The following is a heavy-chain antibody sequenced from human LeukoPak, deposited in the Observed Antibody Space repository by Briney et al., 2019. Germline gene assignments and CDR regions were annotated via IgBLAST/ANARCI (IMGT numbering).Heavy chain of an antibody. CDR1: GITLSNYG. Sequence: GGSLRLSCAVSGITLSNYGMSWVRQAPGKGLEWVSSISSSSNYIYYADSVKGRFTISRDNAKNSLYLQMNSLRAEDTAVYYCAREGKYCSGGSCFPAYGMDVWGQGTTVTVSS. CDR3: AREGKYCSGGSCFPAYGMDV. CDR2: ISSSSNYI. D-gene: IGHD2-15*01. J-gene: IGHJ6*02. V-gene: IGHV3-21*01.